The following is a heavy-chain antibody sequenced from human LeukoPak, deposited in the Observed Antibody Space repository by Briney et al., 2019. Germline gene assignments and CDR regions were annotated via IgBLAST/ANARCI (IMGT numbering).Heavy chain of an antibody. CDR3: WCSSPPLDY. Sequence: ASVKVSCKASGGTFSSYAINWVRQATGQGLEWMGWMNPNSGNTGYAQKFQGRVTMPRNTSISKDYMELSSLRSEDTAVYYCWCSSPPLDYWGQGTLVTVSS. CDR1: GGTFSSYA. CDR2: MNPNSGNT. V-gene: IGHV1-8*02. D-gene: IGHD6-13*01. J-gene: IGHJ4*02.